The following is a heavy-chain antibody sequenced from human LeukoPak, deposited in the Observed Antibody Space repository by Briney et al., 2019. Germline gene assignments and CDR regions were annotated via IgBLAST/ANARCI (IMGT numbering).Heavy chain of an antibody. CDR3: ARGFNGLDSKVGEN. CDR1: GFTFSDHY. J-gene: IGHJ4*02. Sequence: GGSLRLSCAVSGFTFSDHYMDRVRQAPGKGLEWVGRIRNKAKGYTTEYAASVKGRFTISRDDSKNSLYLQMNSLKTEDTAVYYCARGFNGLDSKVGENWGQGTLVTVSS. V-gene: IGHV3-72*01. D-gene: IGHD1-26*01. CDR2: IRNKAKGYTT.